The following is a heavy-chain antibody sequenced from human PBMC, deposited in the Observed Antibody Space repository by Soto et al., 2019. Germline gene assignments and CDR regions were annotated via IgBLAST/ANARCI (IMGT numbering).Heavy chain of an antibody. CDR2: ISAYNGNT. V-gene: IGHV1-18*01. CDR1: GYTFTSYG. J-gene: IGHJ3*02. Sequence: ASLKVSCKASGYTFTSYGISWVRRAPGQGLEWMGWISAYNGNTNYAQKLQGRVTMTTDTSTSTAYMELRSLRSDDTAVYYCASERSRRDDAFDIWGQGTMVTVSS. CDR3: ASERSRRDDAFDI.